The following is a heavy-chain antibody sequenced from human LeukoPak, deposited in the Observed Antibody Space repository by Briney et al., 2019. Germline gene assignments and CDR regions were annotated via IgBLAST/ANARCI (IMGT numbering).Heavy chain of an antibody. CDR3: ASNPGYGDYGIDY. CDR1: GYSISSGYY. D-gene: IGHD4-17*01. CDR2: IYHSGST. J-gene: IGHJ4*02. V-gene: IGHV4-38-2*02. Sequence: MTSETLSLTCTVSGYSISSGYYWGWIRQLPGKVLEWIGSIYHSGSTYYNPSLKSRVTISVDTYKNQFSLKLSSVTAADTAVYYCASNPGYGDYGIDYWGQGTLVTVSS.